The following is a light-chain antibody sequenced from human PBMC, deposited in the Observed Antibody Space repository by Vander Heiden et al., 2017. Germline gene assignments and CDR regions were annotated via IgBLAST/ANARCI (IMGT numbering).Light chain of an antibody. CDR2: QAS. CDR1: QSISTW. Sequence: DLQMTQSPSTLSASVGDRVTITCRASQSISTWLAWYQQKPGKAPKLLIYQASTSESGVPSRFSGSGSGTEFSLTIDSLQRDDFATYYCQQYYAYLSTFGQGTKLEIK. CDR3: QQYYAYLST. J-gene: IGKJ2*01. V-gene: IGKV1-5*03.